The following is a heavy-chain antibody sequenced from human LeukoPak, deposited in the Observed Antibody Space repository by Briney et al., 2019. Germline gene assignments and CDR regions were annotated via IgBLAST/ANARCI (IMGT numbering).Heavy chain of an antibody. J-gene: IGHJ4*02. CDR3: ARAAAGSYYAYFDY. V-gene: IGHV1-2*04. Sequence: ASVKVSCKASGYTFTVYYMHWVRQAPGQGLEWMGWINPNSGGTNYAQKFQGWVTMTRDTSISTAYMELSRLRSDDTAVYYCARAAAGSYYAYFDYWGQGTLVTVSS. CDR1: GYTFTVYY. CDR2: INPNSGGT. D-gene: IGHD6-13*01.